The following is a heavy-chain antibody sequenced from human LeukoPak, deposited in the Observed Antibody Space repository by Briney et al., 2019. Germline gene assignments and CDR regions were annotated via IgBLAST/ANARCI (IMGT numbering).Heavy chain of an antibody. CDR1: GGSISSSSYY. CDR2: IYYSGST. J-gene: IGHJ4*02. CDR3: ARAGRGYCSGGSCYGLDY. Sequence: SETLSLTCTVSGGSISSSSYYWGWIRQPPGKGLEWIGSIYYSGSTYYNPSLKSRVTISVDTSKNQFSLKLSSVTAADTAVYYCARAGRGYCSGGSCYGLDYWGQGTLVTVSS. V-gene: IGHV4-39*07. D-gene: IGHD2-15*01.